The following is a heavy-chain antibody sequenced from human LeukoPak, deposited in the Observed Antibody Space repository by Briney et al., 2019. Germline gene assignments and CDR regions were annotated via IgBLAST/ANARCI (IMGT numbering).Heavy chain of an antibody. J-gene: IGHJ4*02. D-gene: IGHD3-16*02. Sequence: GGSLRLSCTASGFTFNNYAMAWVRQAPGKGLEWVSAISGSGGSTYYADSVKGRFTISRDNSKNTLYLQMNSLRAEDTAVYYCAKDVVWGSYRYSDYWGQGTLVTVSS. V-gene: IGHV3-23*01. CDR1: GFTFNNYA. CDR3: AKDVVWGSYRYSDY. CDR2: ISGSGGST.